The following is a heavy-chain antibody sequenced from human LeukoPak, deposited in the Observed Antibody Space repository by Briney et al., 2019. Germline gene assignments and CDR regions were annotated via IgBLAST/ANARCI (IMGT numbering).Heavy chain of an antibody. CDR2: ISYDGSNT. D-gene: IGHD6-13*01. V-gene: IGHV3-30-3*01. CDR3: AREKAAAGTLFDY. Sequence: GGSLRLSCAASGFIFSSYAMHWVRQAPGKGLERVAVISYDGSNTDYADSVKGRFTISRDNSKNALYLQMNSLRAEDTAVYYCAREKAAAGTLFDYWGQGTLVTVSS. CDR1: GFIFSSYA. J-gene: IGHJ4*02.